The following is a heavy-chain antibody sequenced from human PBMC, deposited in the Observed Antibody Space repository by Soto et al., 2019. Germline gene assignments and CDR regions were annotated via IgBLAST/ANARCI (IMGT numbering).Heavy chain of an antibody. V-gene: IGHV3-30*18. D-gene: IGHD3-10*01. CDR2: ISYDGSNK. Sequence: QVQLVESGGGVVQPGRSLRLSCAASGFTFSSYGMHWVRQAPGKGLEWVAVISYDGSNKYYADSVKGRFTISRDNSKNTLYLQMNSLRAEETAVYYWAKDLRTYYGSGSSYYFDYWGQGTLVTVSS. CDR1: GFTFSSYG. J-gene: IGHJ4*02. CDR3: AKDLRTYYGSGSSYYFDY.